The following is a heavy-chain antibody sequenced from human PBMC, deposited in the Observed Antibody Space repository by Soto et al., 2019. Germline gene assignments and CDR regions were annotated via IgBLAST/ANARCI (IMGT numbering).Heavy chain of an antibody. V-gene: IGHV4-34*01. Sequence: QVQLQQWGAGLLKPSETLSLTCGVYGGSFSGNYWSWIRQPPGEGLEWIGEINPSGSTNYSPSLKSRATISADTSKNQFSLKLSSVIAAATAVYYCARGREGGGASWGQGTLVTVSS. D-gene: IGHD1-26*01. J-gene: IGHJ5*02. CDR2: INPSGST. CDR3: ARGREGGGAS. CDR1: GGSFSGNY.